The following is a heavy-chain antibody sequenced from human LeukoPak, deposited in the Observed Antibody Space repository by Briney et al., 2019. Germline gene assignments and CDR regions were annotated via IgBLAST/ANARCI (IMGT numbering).Heavy chain of an antibody. CDR2: TYYRSKWYT. J-gene: IGHJ4*02. V-gene: IGHV6-1*01. CDR1: GDSVSSNSVG. CDR3: VRSWTYSYDT. Sequence: SQTLSLTCAISGDSVSSNSVGWHWIRQSPPRGLEWLGKTYYRSKWYTDYAVSVKSRMTINPDTSKNQFSLQVNSVTPEDTAVYYCVRSWTYSYDTWGQGTLVTVSS. D-gene: IGHD5-18*01.